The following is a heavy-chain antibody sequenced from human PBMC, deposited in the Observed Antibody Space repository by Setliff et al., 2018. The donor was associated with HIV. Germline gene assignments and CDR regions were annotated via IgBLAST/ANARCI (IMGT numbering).Heavy chain of an antibody. CDR2: INHSGST. Sequence: ETLSLTCAVYGGSFSGYYWSWIRQPPGKGLEWIGEINHSGSTNYNPSLKSRVTISVDTSKNQFSLKLNSVTAADTAVYYCARRGRDGVFIMFATGFDPWGQGALVTVSS. CDR3: ARRGRDGVFIMFATGFDP. V-gene: IGHV4-34*01. J-gene: IGHJ5*02. D-gene: IGHD2-8*01. CDR1: GGSFSGYY.